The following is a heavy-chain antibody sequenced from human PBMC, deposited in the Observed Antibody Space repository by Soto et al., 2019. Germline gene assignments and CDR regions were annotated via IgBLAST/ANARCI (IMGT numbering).Heavy chain of an antibody. J-gene: IGHJ4*02. D-gene: IGHD2-8*02. CDR3: ASSSPGGSNDY. Sequence: GGSLRLSCAASGFTVSSNYISWVRQAPGKGLEWVSVIYSGGSTYYADSVKGRFTISRDNSKNTLYLQMNSLRAEDTAVYYCASSSPGGSNDYWGQGTLVTVSS. CDR1: GFTVSSNY. V-gene: IGHV3-53*01. CDR2: IYSGGST.